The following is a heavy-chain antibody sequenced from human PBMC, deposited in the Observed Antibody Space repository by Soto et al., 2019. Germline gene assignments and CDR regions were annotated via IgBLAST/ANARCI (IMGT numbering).Heavy chain of an antibody. D-gene: IGHD6-13*01. CDR3: ARHYSSSWSYYYYMDV. V-gene: IGHV4-59*08. Sequence: PSETLSLTCSVSGGSISSYCWSWIRQPPGKGLEWIGNIYYSGSTNYNPSLKSRVTISVDTSKNQFSLKLSSVTAADTAVYYCARHYSSSWSYYYYMDVWGKGTTVTVSS. CDR1: GGSISSYC. CDR2: IYYSGST. J-gene: IGHJ6*03.